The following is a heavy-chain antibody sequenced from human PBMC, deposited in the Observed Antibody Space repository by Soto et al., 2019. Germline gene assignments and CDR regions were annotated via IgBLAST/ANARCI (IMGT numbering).Heavy chain of an antibody. CDR2: MNPNSGNT. CDR1: GYTFTSYD. Sequence: QVQLVQSGAEVKKPGASVKVSCKASGYTFTSYDINWVRQATGQGLEWMGWMNPNSGNTGYAQKFQGRVTMTRNTSISTAYMELSSLRSEDTALYYCARSSGYDSSGYYFYYYYGMDVWGQGTTVTVSS. V-gene: IGHV1-8*01. CDR3: ARSSGYDSSGYYFYYYYGMDV. J-gene: IGHJ6*02. D-gene: IGHD3-22*01.